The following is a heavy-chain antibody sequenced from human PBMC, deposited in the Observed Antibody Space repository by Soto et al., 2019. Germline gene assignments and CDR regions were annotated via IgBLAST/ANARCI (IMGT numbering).Heavy chain of an antibody. Sequence: LSLTCAVYGGSFSGYYWSWIRQPPGKGLEWIGEIYHSGSINYNPSLNSRVTISVDKSKNHFSLNLISVTAADTAVYYCARWPPYSSSWYFDYRGQGTLVTVSS. CDR2: IYHSGSI. J-gene: IGHJ4*02. V-gene: IGHV4-34*01. CDR1: GGSFSGYY. D-gene: IGHD6-13*01. CDR3: ARWPPYSSSWYFDY.